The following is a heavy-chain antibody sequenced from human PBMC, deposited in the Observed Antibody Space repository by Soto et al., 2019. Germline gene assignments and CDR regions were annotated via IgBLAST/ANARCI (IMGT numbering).Heavy chain of an antibody. Sequence: EVQLVESGGGLLQSGRSRRLSCVASGFRFDDFAMHWVRQAPGKGLEWVLSIDWNSGSTAYADSVKGRFTIFRDNARNSLDLQMNSLRIEDTASYYCVKGRGSYFVYFGLDVWGTGTTVTVSS. CDR3: VKGRGSYFVYFGLDV. CDR2: IDWNSGST. CDR1: GFRFDDFA. V-gene: IGHV3-9*01. D-gene: IGHD1-26*01. J-gene: IGHJ6*04.